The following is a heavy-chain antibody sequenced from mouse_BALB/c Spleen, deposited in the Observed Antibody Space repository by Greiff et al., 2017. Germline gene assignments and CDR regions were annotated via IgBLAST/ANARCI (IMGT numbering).Heavy chain of an antibody. V-gene: IGHV6-6*02. CDR1: GFTFSNYW. Sequence: EVQGVESGGGLVQPGGSMKLSCVASGFTFSNYWMNWVRQSPEKGLEWVAEIRLKSNNYATHYAESVKGRFTISRDDSKSSVYLQMNNLRAEDTGIYYCTRLLYAMDYWGQGTSVTVSS. CDR2: IRLKSNNYAT. J-gene: IGHJ4*01. CDR3: TRLLYAMDY.